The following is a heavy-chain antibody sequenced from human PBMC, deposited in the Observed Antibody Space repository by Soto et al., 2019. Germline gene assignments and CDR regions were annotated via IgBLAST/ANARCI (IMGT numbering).Heavy chain of an antibody. D-gene: IGHD4-17*01. J-gene: IGHJ6*02. Sequence: QVQLVQSGAEVKKPGSSVKVSCKASGGTFSSYAISWVRQAPGQGLEWMGGIIPIFGTANYAQKFQGRVTITADESXXTAYRELRSLRSEDTAVYYCATTTVTPSFHYGMDVWGQGTTVTVSS. V-gene: IGHV1-69*12. CDR3: ATTTVTPSFHYGMDV. CDR2: IIPIFGTA. CDR1: GGTFSSYA.